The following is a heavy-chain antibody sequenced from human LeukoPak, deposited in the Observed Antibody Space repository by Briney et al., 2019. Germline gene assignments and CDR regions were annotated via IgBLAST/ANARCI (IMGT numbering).Heavy chain of an antibody. V-gene: IGHV1-18*01. CDR1: GYTFTSYG. Sequence: ASVKVSCKASGYTFTSYGISWVRQAPGQGLEWMGWISAYNGNTNYAQKLQGRVTMTTDTSTSTVYMELSSLRSEDTAVYYCARDGGYCSGGSCYSTEWYFDLWGRGTLVTVSS. D-gene: IGHD2-15*01. J-gene: IGHJ2*01. CDR3: ARDGGYCSGGSCYSTEWYFDL. CDR2: ISAYNGNT.